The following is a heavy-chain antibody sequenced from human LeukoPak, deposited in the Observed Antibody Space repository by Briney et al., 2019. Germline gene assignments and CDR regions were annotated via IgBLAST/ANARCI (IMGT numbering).Heavy chain of an antibody. CDR3: ARELHYGGNSS. CDR2: ISSSGSTK. D-gene: IGHD4-23*01. Sequence: GGSLRLSCAASGFTFSSYEMNWVRQAPGKGLEWVSYISSSGSTKYYADSVKGRFTISRDNAKNSLYLQMNSLRAEDTAVYYCARELHYGGNSSRGQGTLVTVSS. CDR1: GFTFSSYE. V-gene: IGHV3-48*03. J-gene: IGHJ4*02.